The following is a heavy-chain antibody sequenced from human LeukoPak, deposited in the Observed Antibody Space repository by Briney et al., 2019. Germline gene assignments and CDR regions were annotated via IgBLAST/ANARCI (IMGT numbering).Heavy chain of an antibody. CDR2: IKPDGSEQ. Sequence: GGSLRLSCAASGFTFSNYWMGWVRQAPGKGLEWVANIKPDGSEQYYVDSVKGRFTISRDNSKNTLYLQMNSLRADDTAVYYCAKTQGYYDAWGQGALVTVSS. CDR1: GFTFSNYW. V-gene: IGHV3-7*03. J-gene: IGHJ5*02. CDR3: AKTQGYYDA. D-gene: IGHD2-15*01.